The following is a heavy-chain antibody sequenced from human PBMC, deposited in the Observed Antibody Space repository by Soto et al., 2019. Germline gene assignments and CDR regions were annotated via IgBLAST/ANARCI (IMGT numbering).Heavy chain of an antibody. V-gene: IGHV4-30-4*01. CDR3: ARASNYTWFDP. D-gene: IGHD4-4*01. Sequence: SETLSLTCTVSGDSISSGDYYWSWIRQPPGKGLEWIGYIYNSGSAYYNPSLKSRVTISVDTSKNQFSLKLSSVTAADTAMFYCARASNYTWFDPWGQGTLVTVSS. J-gene: IGHJ5*02. CDR1: GDSISSGDYY. CDR2: IYNSGSA.